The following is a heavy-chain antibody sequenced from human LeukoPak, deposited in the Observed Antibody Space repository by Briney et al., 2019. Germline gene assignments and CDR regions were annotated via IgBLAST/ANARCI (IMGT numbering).Heavy chain of an antibody. Sequence: SETLSLTCTVSGGSVSSGSYYWSWSRQPPGKGLEWIGYIYYSGSTNYNPSLKSRVTISVDTSKNQFSLKLSSVTAADTAVYYCARGTRGYSYGYVAYWGQGTLVTVSS. V-gene: IGHV4-61*01. CDR1: GGSVSSGSYY. D-gene: IGHD5-18*01. CDR3: ARGTRGYSYGYVAY. CDR2: IYYSGST. J-gene: IGHJ4*02.